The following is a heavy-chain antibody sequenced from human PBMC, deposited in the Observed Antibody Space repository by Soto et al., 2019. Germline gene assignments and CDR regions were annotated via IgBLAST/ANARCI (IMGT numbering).Heavy chain of an antibody. V-gene: IGHV6-1*01. J-gene: IGHJ4*02. Sequence: SQTLSLTCAISGDSVSSSSAAWNWIRQSPSGGLEWLGRTYYRSKWYSDYGVSVRGRISITPDTSKNQFSLQLDSVTPEDTAVYYRARYTTTWYLDYWGQGTLVTVSS. CDR1: GDSVSSSSAA. D-gene: IGHD6-13*01. CDR2: TYYRSKWYS. CDR3: ARYTTTWYLDY.